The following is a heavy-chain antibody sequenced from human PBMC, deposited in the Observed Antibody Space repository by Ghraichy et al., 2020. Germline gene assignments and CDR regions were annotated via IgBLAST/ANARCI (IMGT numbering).Heavy chain of an antibody. V-gene: IGHV3-30*04. CDR1: GFTFSSNA. J-gene: IGHJ6*03. Sequence: GGSLRLSCAASGFTFSSNAMHWVRQAPGKGLEWVAVISYDGSNKYYADSVKGRFTISRDNSKNTLYLQMNSLRAEDTAVYYCARDRVGGRDGYNGPTYYYYYYYMDVWGKGTTVTVSS. CDR2: ISYDGSNK. D-gene: IGHD5-24*01. CDR3: ARDRVGGRDGYNGPTYYYYYYYMDV.